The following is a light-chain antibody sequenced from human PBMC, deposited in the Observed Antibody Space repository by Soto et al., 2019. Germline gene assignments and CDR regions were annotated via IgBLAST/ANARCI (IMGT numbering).Light chain of an antibody. CDR3: IQTLQTPFT. Sequence: DIVVTQSPLSLPVTPGEPASSSCRSSQSLLHINGYNYLDWYLQKPGQSPQLLIYLASSRASGVPDRFSGSGSGTDFTLKISSVEPEDFGVYYCIQTLQTPFTVGGGTKVDIK. V-gene: IGKV2-28*01. J-gene: IGKJ4*01. CDR2: LAS. CDR1: QSLLHINGYNY.